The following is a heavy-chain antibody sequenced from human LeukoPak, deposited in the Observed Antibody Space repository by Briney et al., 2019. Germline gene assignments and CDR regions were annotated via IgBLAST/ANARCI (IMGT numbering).Heavy chain of an antibody. Sequence: ASVKVSCKASGYTFTRYGFSWVRQAPGQGLEWMGWISSNNGNTKYAQKLQGRVTMTADTTTSTACMELRSLRSDDTAVYYCARGYSSSWYYFDYWGQGTLVTVSS. J-gene: IGHJ4*02. CDR2: ISSNNGNT. D-gene: IGHD6-13*01. CDR1: GYTFTRYG. CDR3: ARGYSSSWYYFDY. V-gene: IGHV1-18*01.